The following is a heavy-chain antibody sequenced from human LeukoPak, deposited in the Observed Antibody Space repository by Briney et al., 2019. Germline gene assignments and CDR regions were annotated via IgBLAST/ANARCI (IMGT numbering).Heavy chain of an antibody. CDR3: ARRTSSGYYYYYGMDV. Sequence: SETLSLTCTVSGGSISSYYWSWIRQPPGKGLEWIGYIYYSGSTNYNPSLKSRVTISVDTSKNQFSLKLSSVTAADTAVYYCARRTSSGYYYYYGMDVWGQGTTVTVSS. V-gene: IGHV4-59*08. CDR1: GGSISSYY. J-gene: IGHJ6*02. D-gene: IGHD3-22*01. CDR2: IYYSGST.